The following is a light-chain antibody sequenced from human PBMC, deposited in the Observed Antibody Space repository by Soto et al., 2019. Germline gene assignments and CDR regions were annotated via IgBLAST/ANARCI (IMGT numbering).Light chain of an antibody. J-gene: IGKJ1*01. CDR1: QSVSRSY. CDR2: GAS. CDR3: QQYGSSPWT. Sequence: EIVLTQSPGTLSLSPGERATLSCRASQSVSRSYLAWYQQKPRQAPRLLIYGASSWATGIPDRFSGSGSGKAFTLTISRLEPEDFAVYYCQQYGSSPWTFGQGTKVEIK. V-gene: IGKV3-20*01.